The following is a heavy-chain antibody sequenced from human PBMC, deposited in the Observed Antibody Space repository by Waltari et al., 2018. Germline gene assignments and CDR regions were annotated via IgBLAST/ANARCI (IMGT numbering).Heavy chain of an antibody. D-gene: IGHD3-10*01. Sequence: QVQLVESGGGVVQPGMSLRLSCAAAGFSLRNFGMHWVRQAPGKGLEWVALIWFGGGVTYYADSVSGRFTISRDNSKNTLYLDINSLRVDDTAIYHCAKDAFGNTYLDYWGQGTLVTVSS. CDR3: AKDAFGNTYLDY. J-gene: IGHJ4*02. CDR1: GFSLRNFG. CDR2: IWFGGGVT. V-gene: IGHV3-33*06.